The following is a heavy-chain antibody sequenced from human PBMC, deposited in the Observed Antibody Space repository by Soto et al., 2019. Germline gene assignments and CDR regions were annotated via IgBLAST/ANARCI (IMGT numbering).Heavy chain of an antibody. D-gene: IGHD1-26*01. J-gene: IGHJ4*01. CDR3: ARGLITGSQYSGGWYYFDS. CDR1: GGSLSSYY. CDR2: IYFSDST. V-gene: IGHV4-4*09. Sequence: SETLSLTCTVSGGSLSSYYWSWIRQSPGKGLEKLGYIYFSDSTNYNPSFKSRITIPGDTSRNQFFLTLSSMTAADTAVYYCARGLITGSQYSGGWYYFDSWGQGTQVTV.